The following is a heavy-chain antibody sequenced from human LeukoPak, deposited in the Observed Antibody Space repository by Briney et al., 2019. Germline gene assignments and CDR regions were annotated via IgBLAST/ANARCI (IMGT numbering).Heavy chain of an antibody. J-gene: IGHJ4*02. Sequence: GGSLRLSCAASGFTLRSYEMNWVRQAPGKGLEWVSYISTSGSTIYYADSVKGRFTTSRGNAKNSLYLQMNSLRAEDTAVYYCARAGFGSSRFDYWGQGTLVTVSS. CDR2: ISTSGSTI. V-gene: IGHV3-48*03. D-gene: IGHD6-13*01. CDR1: GFTLRSYE. CDR3: ARAGFGSSRFDY.